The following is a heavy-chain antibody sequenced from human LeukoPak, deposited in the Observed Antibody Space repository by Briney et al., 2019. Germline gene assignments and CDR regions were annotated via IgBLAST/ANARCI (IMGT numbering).Heavy chain of an antibody. CDR2: NYTSGST. CDR1: GGSLSSYY. Sequence: SETLSLTCTVSGGSLSSYYWNWIRQPAGKGLEWIGRNYTSGSTYYNPSLKSRVTISVDTSKNQFSLKLSSVTAADTAVYYCARLIPYYDILGGHFDYWGQGTLVTVSS. V-gene: IGHV4-4*07. J-gene: IGHJ4*02. D-gene: IGHD3-9*01. CDR3: ARLIPYYDILGGHFDY.